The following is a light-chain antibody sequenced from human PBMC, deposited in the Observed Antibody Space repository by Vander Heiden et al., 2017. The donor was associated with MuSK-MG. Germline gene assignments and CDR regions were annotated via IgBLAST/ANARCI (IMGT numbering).Light chain of an antibody. CDR2: AAS. J-gene: IGKJ2*01. CDR3: QQLNSYPRT. CDR1: QGISSY. V-gene: IGKV1-9*01. Sequence: IQLPQSPSFLSASVGDRVTITCRASQGISSYLAWYQQKPGKAPKLLIYAASTLQSGVPSRFSGSGSGTEFTLTISSLQPEDFATYYCQQLNSYPRTFGQGTKLEIK.